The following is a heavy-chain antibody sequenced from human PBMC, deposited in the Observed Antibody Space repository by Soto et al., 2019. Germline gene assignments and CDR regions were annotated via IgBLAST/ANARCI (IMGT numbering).Heavy chain of an antibody. J-gene: IGHJ4*02. CDR1: GFTFSSYA. D-gene: IGHD2-15*01. Sequence: EVQLLESGGGLVQPGGSLRLSCAASGFTFSSYAMSWVRQAPGKGLEWVSAISASGGSTYYADSVKGRFTISRDSSKNTVFLQSNSLRDEDTAVYYCAKGSSAVYCFDYWGQGTLVTVSS. V-gene: IGHV3-23*01. CDR3: AKGSSAVYCFDY. CDR2: ISASGGST.